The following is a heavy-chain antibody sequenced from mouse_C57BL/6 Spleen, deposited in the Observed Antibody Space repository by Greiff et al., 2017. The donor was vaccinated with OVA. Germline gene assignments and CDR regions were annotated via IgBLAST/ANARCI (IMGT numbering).Heavy chain of an antibody. V-gene: IGHV1-81*01. D-gene: IGHD2-10*02. J-gene: IGHJ4*01. CDR1: GYTFTSYG. CDR3: ARGKYGNYDAMDY. Sequence: VNVVESGAELARPGASVKLSCKASGYTFTSYGISWVKQRTGQGLEWIGEIYPRSGNTYYNEKFKGKATLTADKSSSTAYMELRSLTSEDSAVYFCARGKYGNYDAMDYWGQGTSVTVSS. CDR2: IYPRSGNT.